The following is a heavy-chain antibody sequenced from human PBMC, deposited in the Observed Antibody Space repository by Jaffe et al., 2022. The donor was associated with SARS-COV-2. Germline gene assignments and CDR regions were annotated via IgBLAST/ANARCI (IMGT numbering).Heavy chain of an antibody. D-gene: IGHD3-22*01. V-gene: IGHV1-3*01. CDR2: INAGNGNT. CDR1: GYTFTSYA. J-gene: IGHJ4*02. Sequence: QVQLVQSGAEVKKPGASVKVSCKASGYTFTSYAMHWVRQAPGQRLEWMGWINAGNGNTKYSQKFQGRVTITRDTSASTAYMELSSLRSEDTAVYYCARGDSSGYYHLDYWGQGTLVTVSS. CDR3: ARGDSSGYYHLDY.